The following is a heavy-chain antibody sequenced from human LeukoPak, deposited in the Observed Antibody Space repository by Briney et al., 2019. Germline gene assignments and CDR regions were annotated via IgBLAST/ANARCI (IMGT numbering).Heavy chain of an antibody. D-gene: IGHD1-26*01. CDR1: GFTFSSYG. Sequence: GGSLRLSCAASGFTFSSYGMLWVRQAPGKGLEWEAVIWYDGSNSYYVDSVKGRFTISRGNSKNTLYRQMNSLRAEDTAVYYCAKRGYSVSHKYFDYWGQGTLVTVSS. CDR3: AKRGYSVSHKYFDY. J-gene: IGHJ4*02. V-gene: IGHV3-30*02. CDR2: IWYDGSNS.